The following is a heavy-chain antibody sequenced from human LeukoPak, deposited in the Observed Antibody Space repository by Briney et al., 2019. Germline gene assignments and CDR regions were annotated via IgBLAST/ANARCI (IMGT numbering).Heavy chain of an antibody. CDR3: ARESGGYGDSYDY. Sequence: LTGGSLRLSCAASGFTFSSYEMNWVRQAPEKGLEWVSYISSSGSTIYYADSVKGRFTISRDNAKNSLYLQMNSLRAEDTAVYYCARESGGYGDSYDYWGQGTLVTVSS. CDR1: GFTFSSYE. CDR2: ISSSGSTI. D-gene: IGHD4-17*01. J-gene: IGHJ4*02. V-gene: IGHV3-48*03.